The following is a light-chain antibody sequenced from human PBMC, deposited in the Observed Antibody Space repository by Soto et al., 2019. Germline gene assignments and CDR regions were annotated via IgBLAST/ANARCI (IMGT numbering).Light chain of an antibody. CDR2: DAP. V-gene: IGKV3-15*01. CDR3: QQYNNWWT. J-gene: IGKJ1*01. CDR1: QSFGSS. Sequence: EIVMTQSPATLSVSPGERATISCTASQSFGSSLAWYQQKPGQAPTLLIYDAPTRATGIPARFSGSGSETEFTLTISSLQSEDFAVYYCQQYNNWWTFGQGTKVEIK.